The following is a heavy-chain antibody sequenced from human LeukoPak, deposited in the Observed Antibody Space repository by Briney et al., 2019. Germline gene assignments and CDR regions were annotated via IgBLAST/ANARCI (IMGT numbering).Heavy chain of an antibody. CDR3: TRAPHPRCSSSGCYLDY. CDR1: GFTFGDYA. CDR2: IQAKAYGGVT. Sequence: GRSLRLSCSTSGFTFGDYAMSWVRQAPGKGLEWVGFIQAKAYGGVTKYAASVNGRFSISRDDSQSIANLQMNDLKTEDTAVYYCTRAPHPRCSSSGCYLDYWGQGTLVTVSS. V-gene: IGHV3-49*04. J-gene: IGHJ4*02. D-gene: IGHD2-2*01.